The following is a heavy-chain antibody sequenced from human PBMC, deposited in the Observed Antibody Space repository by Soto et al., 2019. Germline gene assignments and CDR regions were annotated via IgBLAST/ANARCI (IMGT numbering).Heavy chain of an antibody. CDR3: AIDNSATDEGWGFAP. V-gene: IGHV1-46*01. Sequence: QVQVVQSGAEVKKPGASVRVSCKASGFTVTRHWMHWVRQAPGQGLEWMGVINPNGDTTIYAQKFQGRLTLARDTSTTPLYMGLRSLKSEDSAVYYCAIDNSATDEGWGFAPWGQGSPVGVSS. CDR2: INPNGDTT. J-gene: IGHJ5*02. CDR1: GFTVTRHW. D-gene: IGHD3-22*01.